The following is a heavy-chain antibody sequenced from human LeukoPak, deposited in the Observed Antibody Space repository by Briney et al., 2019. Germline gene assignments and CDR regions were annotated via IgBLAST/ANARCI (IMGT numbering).Heavy chain of an antibody. J-gene: IGHJ5*02. CDR1: GYSFPNYW. V-gene: IGHV5-51*01. CDR2: IYPGDSDT. CDR3: ARHPIAVAANNWFDP. Sequence: AGESLKISCKGSGYSFPNYWIGWVRQMPGKGLEWMGVIYPGDSDTRYSPSFRGQVTISADKSISTAYLQWSSLKASDSAVYYCARHPIAVAANNWFDPWGQGTLVTVSS. D-gene: IGHD6-19*01.